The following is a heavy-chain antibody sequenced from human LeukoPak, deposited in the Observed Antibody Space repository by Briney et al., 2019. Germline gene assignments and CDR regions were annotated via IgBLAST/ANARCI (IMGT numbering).Heavy chain of an antibody. V-gene: IGHV3-21*04. Sequence: GRSLRLSCAASGFTFSSYSMNWVRQAPGKGLEWVSSISSSSSYIYYADSVKGRFTISRDNAKNSLYLQMNSLRAEDTAVYYCARMTYYDFWSGSLDYWGQGTLVTVSS. J-gene: IGHJ4*02. CDR1: GFTFSSYS. CDR2: ISSSSSYI. D-gene: IGHD3-3*01. CDR3: ARMTYYDFWSGSLDY.